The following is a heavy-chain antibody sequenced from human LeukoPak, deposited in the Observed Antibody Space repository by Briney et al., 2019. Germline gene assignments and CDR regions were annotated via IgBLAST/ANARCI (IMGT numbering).Heavy chain of an antibody. V-gene: IGHV3-7*01. CDR2: INQDGSEK. J-gene: IGHJ6*02. CDR3: ARWDSRSRSSLYYYYYGLDV. Sequence: GGSLRLSCAVSGFTFGTYWMSWVRQAPGKGLEWVATINQDGSEKYYVDSAKGRFTISRDNAKNSLYLQMYSLRAEDTAVYFCARWDSRSRSSLYYYYYGLDVWGQGTTVTVSS. D-gene: IGHD6-13*01. CDR1: GFTFGTYW.